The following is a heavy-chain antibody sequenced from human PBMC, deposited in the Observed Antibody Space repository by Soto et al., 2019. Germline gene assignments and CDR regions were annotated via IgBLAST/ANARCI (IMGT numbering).Heavy chain of an antibody. J-gene: IGHJ6*02. CDR2: IYYSGST. Sequence: PSETLSLTCTVSGGSVSRGSYYWSWIRQPPGKGLEWIGYIYYSGSTNYNPSLKSRVTISVDTSKNQFSLKLSSVTSADTAVYYCASVTRTCISTSCYRYYYGMDVWGQGTTVT. CDR1: GGSVSRGSYY. D-gene: IGHD2-2*02. V-gene: IGHV4-61*01. CDR3: ASVTRTCISTSCYRYYYGMDV.